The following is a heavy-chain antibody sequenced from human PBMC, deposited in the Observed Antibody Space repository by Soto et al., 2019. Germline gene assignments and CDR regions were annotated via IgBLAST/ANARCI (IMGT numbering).Heavy chain of an antibody. Sequence: PSETLSLTCTVTGDSISSSRYYWGYIRQPPGKGLEWIGNIYYSGTTYYNPSFKSRVTISVDTSKNQFSLKLNSVTAADTAVYYCARDLWGYCGTDCYPLDVWGQGTTVTVSS. V-gene: IGHV4-39*07. J-gene: IGHJ6*02. D-gene: IGHD2-21*02. CDR3: ARDLWGYCGTDCYPLDV. CDR2: IYYSGTT. CDR1: GDSISSSRYY.